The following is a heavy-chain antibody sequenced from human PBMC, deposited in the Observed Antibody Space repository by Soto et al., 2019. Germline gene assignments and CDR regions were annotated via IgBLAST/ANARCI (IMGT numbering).Heavy chain of an antibody. CDR1: GGSISSGGYY. D-gene: IGHD3-3*01. CDR3: ARQNTIFGVVIENWFDP. Sequence: SETLSLTCTVSGGSISSGGYYWSWIRQHPGKGLEWIGYIYYSGSTYYNPSLKSRVTISVDTSKNQFSLKLSSVTAADTAVYYCARQNTIFGVVIENWFDPWGQGTLVTVSS. CDR2: IYYSGST. J-gene: IGHJ5*02. V-gene: IGHV4-31*03.